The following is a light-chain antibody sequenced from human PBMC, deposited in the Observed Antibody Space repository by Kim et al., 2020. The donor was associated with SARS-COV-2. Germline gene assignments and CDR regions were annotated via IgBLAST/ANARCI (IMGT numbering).Light chain of an antibody. CDR1: QSVSSSY. J-gene: IGKJ4*01. CDR2: AAS. V-gene: IGKV3-20*01. Sequence: WCPGERATLSCRASQSVSSSYLAWYQQKPGQAPRLLIYAASSRATGIPDRFSGSGSGTDFTLTISRLEPEDFAVYYCQHYGSSLIFGGGTKVDIK. CDR3: QHYGSSLI.